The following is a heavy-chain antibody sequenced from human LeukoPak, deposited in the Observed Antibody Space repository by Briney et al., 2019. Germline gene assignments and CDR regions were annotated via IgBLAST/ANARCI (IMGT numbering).Heavy chain of an antibody. V-gene: IGHV1-46*01. J-gene: IGHJ4*02. CDR3: ARVNIPRVLNVDTAMAFDY. D-gene: IGHD5-18*01. Sequence: ASVKVSCRASGYTFTSYYMHWVRQAPGQGLEWMGIINPSGGSTSYAQKFQGRVTMTRDMSTSTVYMELSSLRSEDTAVYYCARVNIPRVLNVDTAMAFDYWGQGTLVTVSS. CDR1: GYTFTSYY. CDR2: INPSGGST.